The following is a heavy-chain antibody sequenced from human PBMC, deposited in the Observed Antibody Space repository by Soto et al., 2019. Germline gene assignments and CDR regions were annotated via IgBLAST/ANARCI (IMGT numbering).Heavy chain of an antibody. J-gene: IGHJ4*02. CDR1: GFTFSTYG. D-gene: IGHD5-12*01. Sequence: QVQLVESGGGVVQPGRSLRLSCAASGFTFSTYGMHWVRQAPGKGLEWVTVISYDGTNQYYADSVKGRFTISRVNSKNTLFLQMNSLGAEDTAVYYCAKDRGYEGRVDYWGQGTLVTVSS. CDR3: AKDRGYEGRVDY. CDR2: ISYDGTNQ. V-gene: IGHV3-30*18.